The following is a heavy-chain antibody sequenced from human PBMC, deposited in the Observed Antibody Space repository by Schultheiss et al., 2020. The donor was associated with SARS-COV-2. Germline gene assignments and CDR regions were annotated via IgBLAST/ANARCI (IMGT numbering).Heavy chain of an antibody. CDR3: ASLDYYDSSGPNFDY. CDR2: IYYSGST. Sequence: SETLSLTCTVSGGSISSYYWSWIRQPPGKGLEWIGYIYYSGSTNYNPSLKSRVTISVDTSKNQFSLKLSSVTAADTAVYYCASLDYYDSSGPNFDYWGQGTLVTVSS. J-gene: IGHJ4*02. CDR1: GGSISSYY. D-gene: IGHD3-22*01. V-gene: IGHV4-59*08.